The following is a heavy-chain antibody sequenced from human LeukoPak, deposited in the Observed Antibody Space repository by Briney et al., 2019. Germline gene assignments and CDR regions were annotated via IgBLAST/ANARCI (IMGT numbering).Heavy chain of an antibody. CDR3: ARGIRGISKH. J-gene: IGHJ4*02. CDR2: IYLSGIT. CDR1: SGSISGDHW. Sequence: SGTLSLTCAVSSGSISGDHWWTWVRQAPGKGLEWIGEIYLSGITNYNPSLRGRVTLSVDESKDQLSLKLTSVTVADTAVYFCARGIRGISKHWGQGTLVTVSS. D-gene: IGHD3-10*01. V-gene: IGHV4-4*02.